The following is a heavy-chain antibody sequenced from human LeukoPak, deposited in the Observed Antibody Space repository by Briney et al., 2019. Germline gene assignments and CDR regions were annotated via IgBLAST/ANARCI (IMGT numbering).Heavy chain of an antibody. D-gene: IGHD5-24*01. CDR1: GFTFSDYA. CDR2: TSSSGTYS. CDR3: ARTIEMATISYYDY. V-gene: IGHV3-21*01. J-gene: IGHJ4*02. Sequence: GGSLRLSCTASGFTFSDYAFNWIRQAPGKGLEWVSSTSSSGTYSYYADSVKGRFTISRDNAKNSLYLQMNSLRAGDTAVYYCARTIEMATISYYDYWGQGTLVTVSS.